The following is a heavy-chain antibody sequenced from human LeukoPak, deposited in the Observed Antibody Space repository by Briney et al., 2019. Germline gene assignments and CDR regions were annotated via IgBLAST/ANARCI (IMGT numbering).Heavy chain of an antibody. Sequence: PGRSLRLSCAASGFTFSSYWMSWVRQAPGKGLEWVANIKQDGSEKYYVDSVKGRFTISRDNAKNSLYLQMNSLRAEDTAVYYCARGRGNWNYGGNYFDYWGQGTLVTVSS. D-gene: IGHD1-7*01. CDR2: IKQDGSEK. V-gene: IGHV3-7*04. CDR3: ARGRGNWNYGGNYFDY. CDR1: GFTFSSYW. J-gene: IGHJ4*02.